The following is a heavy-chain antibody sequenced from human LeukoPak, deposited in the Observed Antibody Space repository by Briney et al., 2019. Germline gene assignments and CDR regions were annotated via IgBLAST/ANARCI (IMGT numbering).Heavy chain of an antibody. J-gene: IGHJ4*02. CDR2: INPNSGGT. CDR3: ARDGSGLLWFGETVGYFDY. CDR1: GYTFTGYY. V-gene: IGHV1-2*02. Sequence: ASVKVSCKASGYTFTGYYVHWVRQAPGQGLEWMGWINPNSGGTNYAQKFQGRVTVPRDTSISTAYMELRRLRSDDTAVYYCARDGSGLLWFGETVGYFDYWGQGTLVTVSS. D-gene: IGHD3-10*01.